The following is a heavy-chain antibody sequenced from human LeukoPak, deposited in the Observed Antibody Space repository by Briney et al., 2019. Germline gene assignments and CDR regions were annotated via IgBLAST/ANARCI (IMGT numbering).Heavy chain of an antibody. V-gene: IGHV3-30*02. Sequence: GGSLRLSCAASGFTFSNYGMHWVRQAPGKGLEWVAFIRYDGNNEYYADSVKGRFTISRDTSKNTLYLQMNSLRAVDTAVYYCAKGGLYYDILTGLYFDYWGQGTLVTVSS. CDR3: AKGGLYYDILTGLYFDY. CDR1: GFTFSNYG. D-gene: IGHD3-9*01. J-gene: IGHJ4*02. CDR2: IRYDGNNE.